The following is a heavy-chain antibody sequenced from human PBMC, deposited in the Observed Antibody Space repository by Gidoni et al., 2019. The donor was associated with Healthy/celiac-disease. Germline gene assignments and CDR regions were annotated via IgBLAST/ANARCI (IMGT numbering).Heavy chain of an antibody. CDR2: IYYSGST. J-gene: IGHJ2*01. CDR3: AREVNPITTNWYFDL. D-gene: IGHD1-20*01. V-gene: IGHV4-30-4*01. Sequence: QVQLQESGPGLVKPSQPLSLPCTVSGGPISRGDYYWSWIRQPPGKGLEWIGYIYYSGSTYYNPSLKSRVTISVDTSKNQFSLKLSSVTAADTAVYYCAREVNPITTNWYFDLWGRGTLVTVSS. CDR1: GGPISRGDYY.